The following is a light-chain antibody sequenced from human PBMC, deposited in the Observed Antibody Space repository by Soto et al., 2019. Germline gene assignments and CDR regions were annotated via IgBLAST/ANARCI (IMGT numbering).Light chain of an antibody. CDR2: GAF. CDR3: QKYNTAPMT. V-gene: IGKV3-20*01. J-gene: IGKJ4*01. CDR1: QSISNNF. Sequence: EIVLTHFPGTLSLSPGEGATLSCSSSQSISNNFLAWYQHKPGQAPRLLMHGAFNRASGIPDRFSGSASGTDFTLTISRLEPEDFAVYYCQKYNTAPMTFGGGTKVYIK.